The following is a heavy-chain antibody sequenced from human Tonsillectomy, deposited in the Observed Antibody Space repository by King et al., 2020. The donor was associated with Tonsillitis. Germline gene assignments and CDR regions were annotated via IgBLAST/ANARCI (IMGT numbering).Heavy chain of an antibody. CDR1: GFTFSSYS. Sequence: VQLVESGGGLVKPGGSLRLSCAASGFTFSSYSMNWVRQAPGKGLEWVSSMSSSSSYIYYADSVKGRFTISRDNAKNSLYLQMNSLRAEDMAVYYCARDYYDSSGYNPGAFECWGQGTLVTVSS. J-gene: IGHJ4*02. CDR3: ARDYYDSSGYNPGAFEC. D-gene: IGHD3-22*01. V-gene: IGHV3-21*01. CDR2: MSSSSSYI.